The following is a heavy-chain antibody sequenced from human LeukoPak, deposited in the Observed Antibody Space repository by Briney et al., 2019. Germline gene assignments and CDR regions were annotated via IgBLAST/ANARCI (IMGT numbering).Heavy chain of an antibody. CDR3: ARTMVRGVPGFDY. J-gene: IGHJ4*02. CDR2: LNPDSGRT. CDR1: GYTFNNFD. V-gene: IGHV1-8*01. Sequence: ASVKVSCKPSGYTFNNFDINWVRQATGQWLECLGWLNPDSGRTGYAPKFQGRVTMTRSTSTGTFYMELSSLRSEDTAVYYCARTMVRGVPGFDYWGQGTLATVSS. D-gene: IGHD3-10*01.